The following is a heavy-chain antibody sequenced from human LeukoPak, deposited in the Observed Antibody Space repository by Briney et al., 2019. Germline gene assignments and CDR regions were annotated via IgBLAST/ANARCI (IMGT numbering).Heavy chain of an antibody. CDR3: ARGGCSSTSCYWTSEPRYMDV. D-gene: IGHD2-2*01. Sequence: GASVKVSCKASGYTFTSYGISWVRQAPGQGLEWMGWISAYNGNTNYAQKLQGRVTMTTDTSTSTAYMELRSLRSDDTDVYYCARGGCSSTSCYWTSEPRYMDVWGKGTTVTVSS. CDR2: ISAYNGNT. CDR1: GYTFTSYG. J-gene: IGHJ6*03. V-gene: IGHV1-18*01.